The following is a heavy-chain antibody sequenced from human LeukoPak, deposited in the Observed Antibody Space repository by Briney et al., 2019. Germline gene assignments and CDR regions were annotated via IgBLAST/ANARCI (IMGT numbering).Heavy chain of an antibody. J-gene: IGHJ6*03. CDR3: ARAADGSGNHVWYYYYCMDV. V-gene: IGHV4-59*01. D-gene: IGHD3-10*01. CDR1: GGSISSYY. Sequence: PSETLSLTCTVSGGSISSYYWNWIRQPPGKGLEWIGYIYYSGSTNYNPSLKSRVTISVDTSKNQFSLKLSSVTAADTAVYYCARAADGSGNHVWYYYYCMDVWGKGTTVTVSS. CDR2: IYYSGST.